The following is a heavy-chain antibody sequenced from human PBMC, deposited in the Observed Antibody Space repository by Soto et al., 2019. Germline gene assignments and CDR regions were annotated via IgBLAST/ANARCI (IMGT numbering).Heavy chain of an antibody. CDR2: ISGSGGST. J-gene: IGHJ4*02. V-gene: IGHV3-23*01. CDR3: AKILPSGVVVVADGYFDY. Sequence: EVQLLESGGGLVQPGGSLRLSCAASGFTFSSYAMSWVRQAPGKGLEWVSAISGSGGSTYYADSVKGRFTISRDNSKNTLYLQMNSLRAEDTAVYYCAKILPSGVVVVADGYFDYWGQGTLVTVSS. CDR1: GFTFSSYA. D-gene: IGHD2-15*01.